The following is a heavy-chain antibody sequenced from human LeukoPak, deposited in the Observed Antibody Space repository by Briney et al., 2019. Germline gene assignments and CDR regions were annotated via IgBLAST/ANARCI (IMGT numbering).Heavy chain of an antibody. V-gene: IGHV3-7*01. J-gene: IGHJ4*02. CDR1: GLTFSSSW. Sequence: GSLRLSCAVSGLTFSSSWMDWVRQAPGKGLEWVASINPDGNKKYSADSVKGRSTISRDNAENSLYLQMNSLRVEDTAFYYCARDLAYSRLDYWGQGMLVTVSS. CDR2: INPDGNKK. CDR3: ARDLAYSRLDY. D-gene: IGHD5-18*01.